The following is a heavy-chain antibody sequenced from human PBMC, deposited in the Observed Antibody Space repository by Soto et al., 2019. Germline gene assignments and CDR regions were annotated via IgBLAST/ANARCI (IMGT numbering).Heavy chain of an antibody. CDR3: ARGSGTYSSSWSSSDY. CDR1: GFTFSSYW. V-gene: IGHV3-7*01. D-gene: IGHD6-13*01. J-gene: IGHJ4*02. CDR2: IKQDGSEK. Sequence: GGSLRLSCAASGFTFSSYWMSWVRQAPGKGLEWVANIKQDGSEKYYVDSVKGRFTISRDNAKNSLYLQMNSLRAEDTAVYYCARGSGTYSSSWSSSDYWGQGTLVTVSS.